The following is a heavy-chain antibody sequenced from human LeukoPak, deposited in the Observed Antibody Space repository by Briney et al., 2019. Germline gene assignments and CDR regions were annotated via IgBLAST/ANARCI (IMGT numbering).Heavy chain of an antibody. D-gene: IGHD2-21*01. J-gene: IGHJ3*02. V-gene: IGHV3-30-3*01. CDR2: ISYDGSNK. CDR3: ARDPPISI. CDR1: GFTFSSYA. Sequence: PGGSLRLSCAASGFTFSSYAMHWVRQAPGKGLEWVAVISYDGSNKYYADSVKGRFTISRDNSKNTLYLQMNSLRAEDTAVYYCARDPPISIWGQGTMVTVSS.